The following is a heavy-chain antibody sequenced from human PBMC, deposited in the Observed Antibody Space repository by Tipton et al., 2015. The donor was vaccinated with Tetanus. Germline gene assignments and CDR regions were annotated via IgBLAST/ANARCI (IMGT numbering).Heavy chain of an antibody. D-gene: IGHD2-15*01. CDR2: VNPADSGA. J-gene: IGHJ2*01. V-gene: IGHV5-51*01. CDR1: GYNFSHYS. Sequence: QSGPEVKKPGESLKISCQGSGYNFSHYSIGWVRQMPGKGPEWVGIVNPADSGARDGPSFQGQVIISADKSISTAYLQWNSLMASDPAIYYCARRRSAVLGGSYHWYFDLWGRGTLVIFSS. CDR3: ARRRSAVLGGSYHWYFDL.